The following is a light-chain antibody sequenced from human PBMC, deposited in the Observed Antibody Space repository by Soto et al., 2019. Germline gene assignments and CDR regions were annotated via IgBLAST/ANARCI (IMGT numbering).Light chain of an antibody. CDR2: DAS. V-gene: IGKV3-20*01. Sequence: EMVLTQSPGTLSLSPGERATLSCRASQSVSSSYLAWYQQKPGQAPRLLIYDASSRATGIPDRFSGSGSGTDFTLTISRLEPEDFAVYYCQQYGSPPPITFGQGTRLEIK. CDR3: QQYGSPPPIT. CDR1: QSVSSSY. J-gene: IGKJ5*01.